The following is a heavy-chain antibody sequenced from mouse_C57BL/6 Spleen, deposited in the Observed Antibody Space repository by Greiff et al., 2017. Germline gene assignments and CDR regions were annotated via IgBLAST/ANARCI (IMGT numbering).Heavy chain of an antibody. CDR2: ISSGSSTI. CDR1: GFTFSDYG. J-gene: IGHJ3*01. Sequence: EVKVVESGGGLVKPGGSLKLSCAASGFTFSDYGMHWVRQAPEQGLEWVAYISSGSSTIYYADTVKGRFTISRDNSKNTLFLQMTSLGSGQTAMYYCASGGVYYGSSYAFAYWGQGTLVTVSA. D-gene: IGHD1-1*01. CDR3: ASGGVYYGSSYAFAY. V-gene: IGHV5-17*01.